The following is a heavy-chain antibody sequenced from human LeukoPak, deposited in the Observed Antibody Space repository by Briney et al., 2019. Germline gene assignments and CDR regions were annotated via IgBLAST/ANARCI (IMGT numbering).Heavy chain of an antibody. CDR2: IVVGSGNT. V-gene: IGHV1-58*01. Sequence: SVPVSCKPSGFTFTSSVVQWVRQARGQRLAWIGWIVVGSGNTDYAQQFQERVTITRDMSTSTAYMELTALRSEDTAAYYCAADSDDFDIWGQGTMVTVSS. J-gene: IGHJ3*02. CDR3: AADSDDFDI. CDR1: GFTFTSSV.